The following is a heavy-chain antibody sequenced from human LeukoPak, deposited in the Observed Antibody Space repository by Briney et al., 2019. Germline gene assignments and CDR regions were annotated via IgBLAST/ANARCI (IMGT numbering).Heavy chain of an antibody. J-gene: IGHJ4*02. Sequence: GGSLRLSCAASGFTFSSYAMSWVRQAPGKGLEWVSAISGSGGSTYYADSVKGRFTISRDNSKNTLYLRMNSLRAEDTAVYYCAKDFYDYVWGSYRQPFDYWGQGTLVTVSS. CDR3: AKDFYDYVWGSYRQPFDY. V-gene: IGHV3-23*01. CDR2: ISGSGGST. D-gene: IGHD3-16*02. CDR1: GFTFSSYA.